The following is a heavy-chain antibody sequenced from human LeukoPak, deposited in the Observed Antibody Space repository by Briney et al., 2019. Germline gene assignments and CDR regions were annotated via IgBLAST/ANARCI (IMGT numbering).Heavy chain of an antibody. CDR2: IDPNGGST. V-gene: IGHV1-46*01. CDR1: GYTFTTYY. J-gene: IGHJ4*02. Sequence: ASVKVSCKASGYTFTTYYIHWVRQAPGQGLEWMGVIDPNGGSTGGGTTSYAQRFHGRLTLTRDTSTSTVYMELSSLRSDDTAVYYCARDNSLEGLQLGPYYFDYWGQGTLVTVSS. CDR3: ARDNSLEGLQLGPYYFDY. D-gene: IGHD6-13*01.